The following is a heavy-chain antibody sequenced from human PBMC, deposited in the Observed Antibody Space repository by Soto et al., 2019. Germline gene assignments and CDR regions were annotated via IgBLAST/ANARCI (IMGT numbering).Heavy chain of an antibody. Sequence: PSETLSLTCPVSGGSISSYYWSWIRQPPGKGLEWIGYVYYSGSTNYNPSLKSRVTISVDTSKNQFSLKLRSVTAADTAMYYCARESPGGNDAFDVWGQRTMVSLSS. CDR1: GGSISSYY. V-gene: IGHV4-59*01. CDR3: ARESPGGNDAFDV. J-gene: IGHJ3*01. CDR2: VYYSGST. D-gene: IGHD3-16*01.